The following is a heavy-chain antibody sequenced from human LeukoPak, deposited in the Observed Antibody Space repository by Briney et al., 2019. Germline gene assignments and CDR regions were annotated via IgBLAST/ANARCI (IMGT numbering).Heavy chain of an antibody. D-gene: IGHD2-15*01. J-gene: IGHJ4*02. CDR2: ISHSGNT. CDR3: VIGVGWQPDY. Sequence: PSETLSLTCTVSGDSINKYFWSWLRQSPGKGLEWIGYISHSGNTNFHPSLKSRVTISLDKSNNQFSLRLRSVTAADTAVYYCVIGVGWQPDYWGQGALVTVSS. CDR1: GDSINKYF. V-gene: IGHV4-59*01.